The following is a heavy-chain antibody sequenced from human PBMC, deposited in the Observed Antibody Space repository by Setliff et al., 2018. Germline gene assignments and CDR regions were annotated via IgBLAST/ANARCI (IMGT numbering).Heavy chain of an antibody. CDR1: GYTLTNYY. D-gene: IGHD2-21*01. Sequence: ASVKVSCKASGYTLTNYYMHWVRQAPGQGLEWMGIINPSGGLTRYAQKFQGKVTMTRDTSTSTVYMEVSSLRSEDTAVYYCAREGVHTWSSTDYRYYMDVWGKGTTVTVSS. CDR3: AREGVHTWSSTDYRYYMDV. J-gene: IGHJ6*03. V-gene: IGHV1-46*01. CDR2: INPSGGLT.